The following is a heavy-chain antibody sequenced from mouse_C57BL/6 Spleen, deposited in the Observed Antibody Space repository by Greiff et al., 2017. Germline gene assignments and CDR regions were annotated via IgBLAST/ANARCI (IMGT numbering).Heavy chain of an antibody. CDR2: INPSSGYT. CDR1: GYTFTSYW. Sequence: QVQLKQSGAELAKPGASVKLSCKASGYTFTSYWMHWVKQRPGQGLEWIGYINPSSGYTKYNQKFKDKATLTADKSSSTAYMQLSSLTYEDSAVYYCARGTAQATFAMDYWGQGTSVTVSS. D-gene: IGHD3-2*02. V-gene: IGHV1-7*01. CDR3: ARGTAQATFAMDY. J-gene: IGHJ4*01.